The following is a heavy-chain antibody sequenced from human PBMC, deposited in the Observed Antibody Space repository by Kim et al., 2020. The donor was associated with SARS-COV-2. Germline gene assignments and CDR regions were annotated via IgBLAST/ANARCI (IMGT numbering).Heavy chain of an antibody. CDR3: ARGKSYYDILTGYYPNFDY. CDR1: GFTFSSYG. CDR2: IWYDGSNK. J-gene: IGHJ4*02. V-gene: IGHV3-33*01. D-gene: IGHD3-9*01. Sequence: GGSLRLSCAASGFTFSSYGMHWVRQAPGKGLEWVAVIWYDGSNKYYADSVKGRFTISRDNSKNTLYLQMNSLRAEDTAVYYCARGKSYYDILTGYYPNFDYWGQGTLVXVSS.